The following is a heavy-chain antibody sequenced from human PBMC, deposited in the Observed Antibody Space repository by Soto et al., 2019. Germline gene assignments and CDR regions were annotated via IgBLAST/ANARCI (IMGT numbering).Heavy chain of an antibody. D-gene: IGHD3-22*01. Sequence: ASVKVSCKTSEHTFTSYAIHWVRQAPGQRLEWMGWINAGNGDTKYSQKFQGRVTITRDTSASTAYMELSSLRSEDTAVYYCARVTYYDDTSGYYSWYYFDNWG. CDR2: INAGNGDT. CDR1: EHTFTSYA. V-gene: IGHV1-3*01. CDR3: ARVTYYDDTSGYYSWYYFDN. J-gene: IGHJ4*01.